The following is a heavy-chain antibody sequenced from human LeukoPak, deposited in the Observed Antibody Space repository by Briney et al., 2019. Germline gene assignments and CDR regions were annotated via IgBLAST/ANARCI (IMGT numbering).Heavy chain of an antibody. Sequence: PSETLSLTCTVSGGSISSGGYYWSWIRQHPGKGLEWIGYIYYSGSTYYNPSLKSRVTISVDTSKNQFSLKLSSVTAADTAVYYCARNLAAAGRGEAFDIWGQGTMVTVSS. CDR3: ARNLAAAGRGEAFDI. V-gene: IGHV4-31*03. CDR1: GGSISSGGYY. J-gene: IGHJ3*02. D-gene: IGHD6-13*01. CDR2: IYYSGST.